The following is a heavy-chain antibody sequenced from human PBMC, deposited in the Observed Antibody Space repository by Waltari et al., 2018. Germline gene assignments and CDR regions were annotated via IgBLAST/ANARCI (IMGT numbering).Heavy chain of an antibody. Sequence: QVQLVQSGAEVKKPGASVKVSCKASGYTFTSYAMHWVRQAPGQRLEWMGWINAGNGNTKYSQKFQGRVTITRDTSASTAYMELSSLRSEDTAVYYCARDLQPGFHCTGGVCYTLVYWGQGTLVTVSS. CDR3: ARDLQPGFHCTGGVCYTLVY. V-gene: IGHV1-3*01. J-gene: IGHJ4*02. D-gene: IGHD2-8*02. CDR2: INAGNGNT. CDR1: GYTFTSYA.